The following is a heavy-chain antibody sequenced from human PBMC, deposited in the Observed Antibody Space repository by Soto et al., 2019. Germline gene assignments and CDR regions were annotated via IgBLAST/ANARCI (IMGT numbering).Heavy chain of an antibody. CDR1: GFRFDEYN. CDR2: ITWNGANT. CDR3: ARETLSYGSALDV. Sequence: GGSLRLSCAASGFRFDEYNMHWVRQAPGKGLEWLSLITWNGANTYYADSVKGRFTISRDGTTKSVSLQMTSLKREDTGLYYCARETLSYGSALDVWGQGTTVTVSS. D-gene: IGHD3-16*01. J-gene: IGHJ6*02. V-gene: IGHV3-43*01.